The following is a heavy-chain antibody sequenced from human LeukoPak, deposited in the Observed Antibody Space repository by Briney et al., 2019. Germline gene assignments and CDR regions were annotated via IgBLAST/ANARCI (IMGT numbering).Heavy chain of an antibody. CDR2: ISTSGST. CDR3: ARDAVGATVWCFDY. J-gene: IGHJ4*02. D-gene: IGHD1-26*01. CDR1: GGSISSGSYY. V-gene: IGHV4-61*02. Sequence: MTSETLSLTCTVSGGSISSGSYYWSWIRQPAGKGLEWIGRISTSGSTNYNPSLKSRVTISVDTSKNQFSLKLSSVTAADTAVCYCARDAVGATVWCFDYWGQGTLVTVSS.